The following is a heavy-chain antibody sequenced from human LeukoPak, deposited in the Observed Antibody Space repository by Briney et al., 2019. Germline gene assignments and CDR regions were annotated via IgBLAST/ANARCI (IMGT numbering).Heavy chain of an antibody. CDR1: GGSISSGGYY. Sequence: PSQTLSLTCTVSGGSISSGGYYWSWIRQPPGKGLEWIGYIYHSGSTYYNPSLKSRVTISTDRSQNQFSLKLTSVTAADTAVYYCARGDFYGSGSYNVYWGQGTLVTVSS. D-gene: IGHD3-10*01. CDR3: ARGDFYGSGSYNVY. CDR2: IYHSGST. V-gene: IGHV4-30-2*01. J-gene: IGHJ4*02.